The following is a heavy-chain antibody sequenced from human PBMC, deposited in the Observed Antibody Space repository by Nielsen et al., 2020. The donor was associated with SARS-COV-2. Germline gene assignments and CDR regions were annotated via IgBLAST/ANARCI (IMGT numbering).Heavy chain of an antibody. D-gene: IGHD4-11*01. CDR1: GFTFSSYG. CDR3: AVTKSRIYYGMDV. V-gene: IGHV3-NL1*01. CDR2: IYSGGST. Sequence: GESLKISCAASGFTFSSYGMHWVRQAPGKGLEWVSVIYSGGSTYYADSVKGRFTISRDNSKNTLYLQMNSLRAEDTAVYYCAVTKSRIYYGMDVWGQGTTVTVSS. J-gene: IGHJ6*02.